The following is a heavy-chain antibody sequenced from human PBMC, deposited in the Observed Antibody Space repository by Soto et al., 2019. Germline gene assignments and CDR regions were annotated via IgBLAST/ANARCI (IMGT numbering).Heavy chain of an antibody. D-gene: IGHD3-22*01. CDR2: IYYSGST. CDR1: GGSISSGDYY. J-gene: IGHJ4*02. CDR3: ARGFTEYYYDSSGYYPRL. V-gene: IGHV4-30-4*01. Sequence: SETLSLTCTVSGGSISSGDYYWSWIRQPPGKGLEWIGYIYYSGSTYYNPSLKSRVTISVDTSKNQFSLKLSSVTAADTAVYYCARGFTEYYYDSSGYYPRLWGQGTLVTVSS.